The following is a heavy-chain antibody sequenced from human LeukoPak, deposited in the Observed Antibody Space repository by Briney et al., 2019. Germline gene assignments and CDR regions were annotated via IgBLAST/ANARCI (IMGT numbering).Heavy chain of an antibody. D-gene: IGHD2-2*01. CDR1: GGSISSYY. CDR2: IYTSGST. V-gene: IGHV4-4*07. J-gene: IGHJ5*02. CDR3: ARERLVVVVPAANLNWFDP. Sequence: SETLSLTCTVSGGSISSYYWSWIRQPARKGLEWIGRIYTSGSTNYNPSLKSRVTMSVDTSKNQFSLKLSSVTAADTAVYYCARERLVVVVPAANLNWFDPWGQGTLVTVSS.